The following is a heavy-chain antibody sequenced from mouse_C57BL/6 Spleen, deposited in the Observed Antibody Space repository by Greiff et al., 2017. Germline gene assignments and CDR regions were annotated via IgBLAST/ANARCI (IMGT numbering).Heavy chain of an antibody. CDR2: INPSNGGT. J-gene: IGHJ2*02. Sequence: QVQLQQPGTELVKPGASVKLSCKASGYTFTSYWMPWVKQRPGQGLEWIGNINPSNGGTNYNEKFKSKATLTVDKSSSTAYIQLSSLTSQYSAVYYCARKGGLRRGPYYFDYSGLGTSLTVSS. CDR3: ARKGGLRRGPYYFDY. CDR1: GYTFTSYW. D-gene: IGHD2-4*01. V-gene: IGHV1-53*01.